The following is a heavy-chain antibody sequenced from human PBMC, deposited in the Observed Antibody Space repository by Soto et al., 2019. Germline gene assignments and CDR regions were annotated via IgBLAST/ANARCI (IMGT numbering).Heavy chain of an antibody. CDR2: IYYSGST. CDR3: ARDPFGIGNAFDI. Sequence: SETLSLTCTVSGGSISSYSWSWIRQPPGKGLEWIGYIYYSGSTNYNPSLQSRFTLSVDTSKNQFSLKLSSVTAADTAVYYCARDPFGIGNAFDIWGQGTMVTVSS. J-gene: IGHJ3*02. D-gene: IGHD3-10*01. V-gene: IGHV4-59*01. CDR1: GGSISSYS.